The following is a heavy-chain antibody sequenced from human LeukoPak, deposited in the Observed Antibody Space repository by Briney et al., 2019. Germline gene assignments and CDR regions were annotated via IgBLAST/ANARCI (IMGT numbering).Heavy chain of an antibody. J-gene: IGHJ4*02. CDR1: GYSISSGYY. Sequence: SETLSLTCTVSGYSISSGYYWGWIRQPPGKGLEWIGSIYHSGSTYYNPSLKSRVTISVDTSKNQFSLKLSSVTAADTAVYYCARVIAGTYYYGSGSYFFDYWGQGTLVTVSS. CDR3: ARVIAGTYYYGSGSYFFDY. V-gene: IGHV4-38-2*02. D-gene: IGHD3-10*01. CDR2: IYHSGST.